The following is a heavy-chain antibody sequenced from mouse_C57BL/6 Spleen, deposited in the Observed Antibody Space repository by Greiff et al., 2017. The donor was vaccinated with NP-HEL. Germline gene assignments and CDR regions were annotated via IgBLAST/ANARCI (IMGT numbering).Heavy chain of an antibody. J-gene: IGHJ3*01. V-gene: IGHV1-82*01. CDR2: IYPGDGDT. Sequence: VQLQQSGAELVKPGASVKISCKASGYAFSSSWMNWVKQRPGKGLEWIGRIYPGDGDTNYNGKFKGKATLTADKSSSTAYMQLSSLTSEDSAVYFCASLNWFAYWGQGTLVTVSA. CDR3: ASLNWFAY. CDR1: GYAFSSSW.